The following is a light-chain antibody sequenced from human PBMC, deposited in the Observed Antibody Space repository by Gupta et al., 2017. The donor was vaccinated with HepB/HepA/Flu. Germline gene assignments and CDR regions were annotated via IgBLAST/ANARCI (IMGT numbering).Light chain of an antibody. CDR1: SSNTGSNT. Sequence: QSVLTQPPSASRTPGQRVTISCSGSSSNTGSNTVNWYQQLPGTAPKLLIYRNDQRPSGVPDRFSGSKSGTSASLAISGLQSEDEADYYCAAWDDSRNGPVFGGGTKVTVL. CDR3: AAWDDSRNGPV. CDR2: RND. J-gene: IGLJ3*02. V-gene: IGLV1-44*01.